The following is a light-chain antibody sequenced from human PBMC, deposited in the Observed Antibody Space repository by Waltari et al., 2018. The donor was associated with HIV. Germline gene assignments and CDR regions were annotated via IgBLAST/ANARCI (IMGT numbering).Light chain of an antibody. Sequence: EIVLTQFPAALSVSPGERASLSCIASQSVSTNLAWYHQVTGQAPRLFISDSSNRATCVPDRFSCSGSGTHFTLTITSLQSEDSGVYYCQSYSDCPRAFGLGTKVEV. V-gene: IGKV3-15*01. J-gene: IGKJ1*01. CDR2: DSS. CDR1: QSVSTN. CDR3: QSYSDCPRA.